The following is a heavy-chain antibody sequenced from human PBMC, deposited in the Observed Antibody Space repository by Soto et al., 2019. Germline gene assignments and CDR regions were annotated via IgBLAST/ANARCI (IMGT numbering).Heavy chain of an antibody. CDR1: GISFINHY. D-gene: IGHD6-13*01. Sequence: ASVKVSCKASGISFINHYVHWLRQAPGQGPEWMGVINPAGSVTVYALKLQDRVTVTRDTSTSTVYMELNSLTSEDTAIYYCARDYSLTCPAAPGTKKSDSSGCWFDTSG. CDR3: ARDYSLTCPAAPGTKKSDSSGCWFDT. CDR2: INPAGSVT. V-gene: IGHV1-46*03. J-gene: IGHJ5*01.